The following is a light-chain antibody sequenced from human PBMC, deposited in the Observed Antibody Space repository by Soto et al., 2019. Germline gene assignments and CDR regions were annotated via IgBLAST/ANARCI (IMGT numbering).Light chain of an antibody. V-gene: IGKV3-11*01. CDR3: QQHSNWPPIT. J-gene: IGKJ5*01. CDR2: DAS. Sequence: IVLTQSAGTLSLSPGERPTLSCRATQSVSNNYLAWYQQKPAQAPRLLIYDASNRATGIPARFSGSGSGTDFTLTISSLEPEDFAVYYCQQHSNWPPITFGQGTRLEIK. CDR1: QSVSNNY.